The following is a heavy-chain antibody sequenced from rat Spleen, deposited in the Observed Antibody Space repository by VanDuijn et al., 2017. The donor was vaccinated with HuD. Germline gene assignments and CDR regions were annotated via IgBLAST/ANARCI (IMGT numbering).Heavy chain of an antibody. CDR1: GFIFTDFF. D-gene: IGHD1-9*01. V-gene: IGHV5-25*01. Sequence: EVQLVESGGGLVQPGRSLKLSCTASGFIFTDFFMAWVRQAPTKGLEWVASITSSGTGSYYVDSVKGRFTISRDNAKSTLSLQVDSLRSEDTATYYCARRHYGYTDYFDYWGQGVMVTVSS. J-gene: IGHJ2*01. CDR3: ARRHYGYTDYFDY. CDR2: ITSSGTGS.